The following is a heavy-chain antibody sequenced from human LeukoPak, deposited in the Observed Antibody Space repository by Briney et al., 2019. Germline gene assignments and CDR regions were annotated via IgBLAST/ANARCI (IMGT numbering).Heavy chain of an antibody. CDR3: ARLAAAGSPLYYYYYYMDV. J-gene: IGHJ6*03. Sequence: SETLSLTCAVYGGSFSGYYWSWIRQPPGKGLEWIGEINHSGSTNYNPSLKSRVTISVDTSKNQFSLKLSSVTAADTAVYYCARLAAAGSPLYYYYYYMDVWGKGTTVTVSS. V-gene: IGHV4-34*01. CDR2: INHSGST. CDR1: GGSFSGYY. D-gene: IGHD6-13*01.